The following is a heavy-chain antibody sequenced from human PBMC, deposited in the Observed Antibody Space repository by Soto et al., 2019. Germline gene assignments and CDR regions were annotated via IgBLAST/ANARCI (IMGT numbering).Heavy chain of an antibody. CDR3: AKGGFTVPAPYYYYYMDV. CDR1: GGTFVGYG. V-gene: IGHV3-9*01. J-gene: IGHJ6*03. Sequence: GGSLRLCWAASGGTFVGYGRSWVRQAPGKGLEWVSYISSNSSSIGYADSVKGRFTISRDNAKNSLYLQMNSLRAEDTALYYCAKGGFTVPAPYYYYYMDVWGKGTTVTVSS. CDR2: ISSNSSSI. D-gene: IGHD2-2*01.